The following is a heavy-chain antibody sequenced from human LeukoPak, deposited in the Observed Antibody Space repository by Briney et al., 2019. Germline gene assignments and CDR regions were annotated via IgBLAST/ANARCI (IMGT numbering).Heavy chain of an antibody. CDR3: ARLKTYYHWFDP. V-gene: IGHV1-69*06. CDR1: GGTFSSYA. Sequence: GASVKVSCKASGGTFSSYAISWVRQAPGQGLEWMGGIIPIFGTANYAQKFQGRVTITADKSTSTAYMELSSLRSEDTAVYYCARLKTYYHWFDPWGQGTLVTVSS. CDR2: IIPIFGTA. J-gene: IGHJ5*02. D-gene: IGHD3-22*01.